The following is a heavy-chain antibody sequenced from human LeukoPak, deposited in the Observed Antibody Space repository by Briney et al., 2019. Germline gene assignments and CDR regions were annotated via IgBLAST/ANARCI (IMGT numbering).Heavy chain of an antibody. J-gene: IGHJ6*03. V-gene: IGHV4-39*01. CDR3: AGITMVQGVIDYFYYYMDV. CDR1: GGSITSSSYY. D-gene: IGHD3-10*01. Sequence: SETLSLTCTVSGGSITSSSYYWGWIRQPPGKGLEWIGNIYYSGSTHYNPSLKSRVTISVDTSKNQFSLKLSSVTAADTAVYYCAGITMVQGVIDYFYYYMDVWGKGTTVTVPS. CDR2: IYYSGST.